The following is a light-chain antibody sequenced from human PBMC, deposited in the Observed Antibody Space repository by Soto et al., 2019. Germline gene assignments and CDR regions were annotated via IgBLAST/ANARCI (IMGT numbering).Light chain of an antibody. CDR3: AAWDDSLSAHYV. V-gene: IGLV1-47*01. CDR2: RNN. Sequence: QPVRTQPPSASGTPGQRVTSSCYASSSNIGSNYVYWYQQLPGTAPKLLIYRNNQRPSGVPDRFSGSKSGTSASLAISGLRSEDEADYYCAAWDDSLSAHYVFGTGTKLTVL. CDR1: SSNIGSNY. J-gene: IGLJ1*01.